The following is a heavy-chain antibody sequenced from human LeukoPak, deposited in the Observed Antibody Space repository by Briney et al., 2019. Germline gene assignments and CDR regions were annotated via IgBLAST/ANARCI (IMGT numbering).Heavy chain of an antibody. CDR3: ARGLKPSQVFWSGYGYLCWFDP. CDR2: MNPNSGNT. Sequence: AASVNVSCKASGYTFTSYDINWVRQATGQGLEWMGWMNPNSGNTGYAQKFQGRVTMTRNTSISTAYMELISRRSEDTAVYDCARGLKPSQVFWSGYGYLCWFDPWGQGTLVTVSA. D-gene: IGHD3-3*01. J-gene: IGHJ5*02. CDR1: GYTFTSYD. V-gene: IGHV1-8*01.